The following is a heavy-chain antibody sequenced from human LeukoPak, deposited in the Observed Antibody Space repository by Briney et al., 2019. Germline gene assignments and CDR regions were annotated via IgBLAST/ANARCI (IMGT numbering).Heavy chain of an antibody. CDR3: ARESYPIDY. V-gene: IGHV3-48*01. J-gene: IGHJ4*02. Sequence: PGGSLRLSCAASGFTFSSYAMHWVRQAPGKGLEWVSYISSSSSTIYYADSVKGRFTISRDNAKNSLYLQMNSLRAEDTAVYYCARESYPIDYWGQGTLVTVSS. D-gene: IGHD5-18*01. CDR2: ISSSSSTI. CDR1: GFTFSSYA.